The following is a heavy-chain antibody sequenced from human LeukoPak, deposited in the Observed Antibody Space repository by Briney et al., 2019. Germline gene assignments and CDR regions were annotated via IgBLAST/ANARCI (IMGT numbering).Heavy chain of an antibody. V-gene: IGHV2-5*01. CDR1: GFSLSTSGVG. CDR3: AHKWLVVPASIGFYY. J-gene: IGHJ4*02. D-gene: IGHD2-2*01. Sequence: SGPTLVNPTQTLTLTCTFSGFSLSTSGVGVGWIRQPPGKALEWLALIYWNDDKRYSPSLKSRLTITKDTSKNQVVLTMTNMDPVETATYYCAHKWLVVPASIGFYYWGQGTLVTVSS. CDR2: IYWNDDK.